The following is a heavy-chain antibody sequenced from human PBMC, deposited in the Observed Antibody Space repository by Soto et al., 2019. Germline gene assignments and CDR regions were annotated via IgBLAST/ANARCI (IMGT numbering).Heavy chain of an antibody. CDR3: ARDQPGYSYGYGLGY. D-gene: IGHD5-18*01. V-gene: IGHV3-21*01. J-gene: IGHJ4*02. CDR2: ISSRSSYI. CDR1: GLTFSSYS. Sequence: EVPLVESGGGLVKPGGSLRLSFAASGLTFSSYSMNWVRQAPGKGLEWVSPISSRSSYIYYADSVKGRFTISRDNAKNSLYLQMNSLRAEDTAVYYCARDQPGYSYGYGLGYWGQGTLVTVSS.